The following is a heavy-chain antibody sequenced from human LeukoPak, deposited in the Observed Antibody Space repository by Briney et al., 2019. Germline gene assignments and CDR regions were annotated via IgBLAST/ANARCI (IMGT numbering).Heavy chain of an antibody. CDR1: GFTFGDYA. Sequence: GGSLRLSCTASGFTFGDYAMSWVRQVSRKGLEWVGFIRSKAYGGTAEYAASVKGRFTISRDDSKSIAYLQMNSLKTEDTAIYYCTRDQVGSSGWWGQGTMVTVS. V-gene: IGHV3-49*04. CDR2: IRSKAYGGTA. J-gene: IGHJ3*01. D-gene: IGHD6-19*01. CDR3: TRDQVGSSGW.